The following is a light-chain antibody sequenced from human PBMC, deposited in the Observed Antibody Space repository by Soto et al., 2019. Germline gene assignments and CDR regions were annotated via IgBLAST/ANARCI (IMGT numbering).Light chain of an antibody. CDR1: SSDVGGYNY. Sequence: QSVLTQPASVSGSPGQSITISCTGTSSDVGGYNYVSWYQRHPGKAPKLMIYEVSNRPSGVSNRFSGSKSGNTASLTISGLQAEDEADYYCSSYTSSSTLLVFDGGTKLTVL. J-gene: IGLJ2*01. CDR3: SSYTSSSTLLV. CDR2: EVS. V-gene: IGLV2-14*01.